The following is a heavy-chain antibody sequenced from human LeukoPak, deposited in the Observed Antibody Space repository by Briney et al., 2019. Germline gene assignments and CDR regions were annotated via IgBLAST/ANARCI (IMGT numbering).Heavy chain of an antibody. CDR3: ASIAVAEYYFDY. J-gene: IGHJ4*02. Sequence: SETLSLTCAVYGGSFSGYYWSWIRQPPGKGLEWIGEINHTGSTNYNPSLKSRVTISVDTSKNHFSLKLSSVTAADTAVYYCASIAVAEYYFDYWGQGTLGTVSS. V-gene: IGHV4-34*01. CDR1: GGSFSGYY. D-gene: IGHD6-19*01. CDR2: INHTGST.